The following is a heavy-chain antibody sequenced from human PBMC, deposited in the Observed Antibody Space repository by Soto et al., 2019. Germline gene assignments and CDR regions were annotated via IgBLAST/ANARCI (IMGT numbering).Heavy chain of an antibody. CDR3: AKDYVVRSPDYYYGMDV. CDR2: ISWNSGSI. Sequence: GGSLRLSYAASGFTFDDYAMHWVRQAPGKGLEWVSGISWNSGSIGYADSVKGRFTISRDNAKNSLYLQMNSLRAEDTALYYCAKDYVVRSPDYYYGMDVWGQGTTVTVSS. J-gene: IGHJ6*02. V-gene: IGHV3-9*01. D-gene: IGHD2-21*01. CDR1: GFTFDDYA.